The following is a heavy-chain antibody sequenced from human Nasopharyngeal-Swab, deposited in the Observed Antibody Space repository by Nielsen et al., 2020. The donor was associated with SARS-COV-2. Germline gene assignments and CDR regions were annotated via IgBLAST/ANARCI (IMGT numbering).Heavy chain of an antibody. Sequence: GESLKISCAASGFTFSSYWMSWVRQAPGKGLEWVANIKQDGSELSYLDSVKGRFTISRDNAKNSLYLQMDSLRAEDTAVYYCAAATSLDYYYYYGMDVWGQGTTVTVSS. CDR2: IKQDGSEL. V-gene: IGHV3-7*01. J-gene: IGHJ6*02. D-gene: IGHD1-26*01. CDR3: AAATSLDYYYYYGMDV. CDR1: GFTFSSYW.